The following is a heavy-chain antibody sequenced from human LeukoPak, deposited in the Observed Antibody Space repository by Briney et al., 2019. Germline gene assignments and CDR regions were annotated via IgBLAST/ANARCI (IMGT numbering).Heavy chain of an antibody. CDR2: ISYDGSNK. Sequence: GGSLRLSCAASGFTFSSYGMHWVRQAPGKGLEWVAVISYDGSNKYYADSVKGRFTISRDNSKNTLYLQMNSLRAEDTAVYYCXXPPRGYSYYYYMDVWGKGTTVTVSS. CDR1: GFTFSSYG. V-gene: IGHV3-30*03. D-gene: IGHD5-18*01. J-gene: IGHJ6*03. CDR3: XXPPRGYSYYYYMDV.